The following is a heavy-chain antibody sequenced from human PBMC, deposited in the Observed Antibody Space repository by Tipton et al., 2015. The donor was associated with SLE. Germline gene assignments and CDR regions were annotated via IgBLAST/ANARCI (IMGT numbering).Heavy chain of an antibody. CDR2: ISGSGGST. V-gene: IGHV3-23*01. J-gene: IGHJ3*02. CDR3: AKDIVPTVTGGEAFDI. D-gene: IGHD4-11*01. Sequence: SLRLSCAASGFTFSSYGMSWVRQAPGKGLEWVSAISGSGGSTYYADSVKGRFTISRDNSKNTLYLQMNSLRAEDTAVYYCAKDIVPTVTGGEAFDIWGQGTMVTVSS. CDR1: GFTFSSYG.